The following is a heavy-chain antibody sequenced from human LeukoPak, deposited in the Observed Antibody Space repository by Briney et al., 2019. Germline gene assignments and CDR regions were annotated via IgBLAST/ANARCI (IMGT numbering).Heavy chain of an antibody. J-gene: IGHJ4*02. Sequence: LSLTCTVSGGSISSGGYYWSWIRQHPGKGLEWIGYIYYSGSTYYNPSLKSRVTISVDTSKNQFSLKLSSVTAADTAVYYCASTIPDLTGYFDYWGQGTLVTVSS. CDR3: ASTIPDLTGYFDY. V-gene: IGHV4-31*03. D-gene: IGHD5-24*01. CDR2: IYYSGST. CDR1: GGSISSGGYY.